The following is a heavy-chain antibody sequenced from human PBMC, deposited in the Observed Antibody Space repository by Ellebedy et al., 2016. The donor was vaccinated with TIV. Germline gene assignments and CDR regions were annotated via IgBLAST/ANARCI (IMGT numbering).Heavy chain of an antibody. CDR1: GFTFSSYG. D-gene: IGHD6-19*01. CDR3: ARAYSSGWYGVSGYYYYGMDV. V-gene: IGHV3-33*01. CDR2: IWYDGSNK. J-gene: IGHJ6*02. Sequence: GGSLRLSCAASGFTFSSYGMHWVRQAPGKGLEWVAVIWYDGSNKYYADSVKGRFTISRGNSKNTLYLQMNSLRAEDTAVYYCARAYSSGWYGVSGYYYYGMDVWGQGTTVTVSS.